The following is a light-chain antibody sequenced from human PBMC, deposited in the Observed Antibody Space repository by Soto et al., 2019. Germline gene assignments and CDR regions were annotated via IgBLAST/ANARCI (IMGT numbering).Light chain of an antibody. J-gene: IGKJ1*01. CDR1: QDISNY. CDR3: QQYDNHSWT. V-gene: IGKV1-33*01. Sequence: IQMTKSPSPLSASVGDRVTITCQASQDISNYLNWYQQKPGKAPKLLIYDASNLETGVPSRFSGSGSGTDFTFTISSLQPDDIATYYCQQYDNHSWTFGQGTKVDIK. CDR2: DAS.